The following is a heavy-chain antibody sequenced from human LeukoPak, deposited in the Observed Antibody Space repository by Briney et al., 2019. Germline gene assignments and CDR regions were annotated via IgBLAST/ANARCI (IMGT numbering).Heavy chain of an antibody. CDR2: IYYSGST. CDR1: GGSISSYY. CDR3: AGGQYSYYYFDY. D-gene: IGHD5-18*01. V-gene: IGHV4-59*01. J-gene: IGHJ4*02. Sequence: SETLSLTCTVSGGSISSYYWSWIRQPPGKELERIGYIYYSGSTNYNPSLKSRVTISVDTSKNQFSLRLSSVTAADTAVYYCAGGQYSYYYFDYWGQGTLVTVSS.